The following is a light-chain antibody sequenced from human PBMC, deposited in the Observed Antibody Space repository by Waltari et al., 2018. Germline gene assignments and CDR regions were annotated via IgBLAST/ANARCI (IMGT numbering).Light chain of an antibody. CDR2: EAN. J-gene: IGLJ3*02. CDR3: ALYMGSGIWV. V-gene: IGLV8-61*01. Sequence: QTVVTQEPSLSVSPGGTVTLTCALSSGSLSTTSYATWYQQTPGQAPRTLVYEANARSSGVPDRFSGSILGNTAALTITGAQADDESDYYCALYMGSGIWVFGRGTRLTVL. CDR1: SGSLSTTSY.